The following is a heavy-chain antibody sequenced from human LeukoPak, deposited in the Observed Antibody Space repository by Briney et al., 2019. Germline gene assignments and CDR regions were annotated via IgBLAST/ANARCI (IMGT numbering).Heavy chain of an antibody. Sequence: PSETVPLTRTVSLCSISNSSYYWLGMRQPPEKARVGIGSIYYRGSAYYNPSLTSRVTISVDTSKNQFSLKLSSVTAADTAVYYCARLRYSSGWYYFDYWGQGTLVTVSS. D-gene: IGHD6-19*01. J-gene: IGHJ4*02. CDR1: LCSISNSSYY. CDR3: ARLRYSSGWYYFDY. V-gene: IGHV4-39*01. CDR2: IYYRGSA.